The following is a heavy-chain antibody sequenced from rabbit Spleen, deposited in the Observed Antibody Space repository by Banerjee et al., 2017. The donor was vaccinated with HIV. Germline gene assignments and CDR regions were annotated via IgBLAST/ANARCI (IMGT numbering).Heavy chain of an antibody. V-gene: IGHV1S40*01. CDR2: IDTNDGDT. J-gene: IGHJ4*01. CDR1: GFSFNSDYY. D-gene: IGHD2-1*01. CDR3: ARGSATMTMVITGFYLNL. Sequence: QSLEESGGGLVKPGASLTLTCKASGFSFNSDYYMCWVRQAPGKGLEWIACIDTNDGDTDYANWPKGRFTISKASSTTVTLQMTRLTAADTATYFCARGSATMTMVITGFYLNLWGPG.